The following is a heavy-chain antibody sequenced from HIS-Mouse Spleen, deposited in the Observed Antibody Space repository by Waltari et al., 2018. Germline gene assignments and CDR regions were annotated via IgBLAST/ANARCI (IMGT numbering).Heavy chain of an antibody. D-gene: IGHD1-1*01. CDR3: ARDPRWNDGIDY. CDR2: IYYSGST. CDR1: GGSISSRSYY. Sequence: QLQLQESGPGLVKPSETLSLTFTVSGGSISSRSYYWGWIRPPPGKGLAWIGSIYYSGSTYYNPSLKSRVTISVDTSKNQFSLKLSSVTAADTAVYYCARDPRWNDGIDYWGQGTLVTVSS. J-gene: IGHJ4*02. V-gene: IGHV4-39*07.